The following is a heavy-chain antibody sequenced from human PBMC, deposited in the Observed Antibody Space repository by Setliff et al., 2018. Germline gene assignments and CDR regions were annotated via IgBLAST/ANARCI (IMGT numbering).Heavy chain of an antibody. J-gene: IGHJ4*02. D-gene: IGHD7-27*01. CDR1: GGSFSGYY. CDR3: ATLTGDRGVDY. Sequence: SETLSLTCAVYGGSFSGYYWGWIRQPPGKGLEWIGSIYYRGSTSYNSSLKSRVSISVDTSKNQFSLNLNAVTAADTAVYYCATLTGDRGVDYWGQGRLVTVSS. V-gene: IGHV4-34*11. CDR2: IYYRGST.